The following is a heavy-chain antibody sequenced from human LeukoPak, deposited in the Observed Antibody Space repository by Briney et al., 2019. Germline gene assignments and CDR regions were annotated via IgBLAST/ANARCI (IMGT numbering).Heavy chain of an antibody. D-gene: IGHD3/OR15-3a*01. CDR2: IYWHDDK. CDR3: ALQDLRWFDP. Sequence: SGPALVQPPPTLTLTCTFSGFSLSTRGVGVGWIRQPPGKALEWLALIYWHDDKRYSPSLKSRLTITKDTSKNQVVLTMTNMDTVDTATYYCALQDLRWFDPWGQGTLVTVSS. J-gene: IGHJ5*02. V-gene: IGHV2-5*01. CDR1: GFSLSTRGVG.